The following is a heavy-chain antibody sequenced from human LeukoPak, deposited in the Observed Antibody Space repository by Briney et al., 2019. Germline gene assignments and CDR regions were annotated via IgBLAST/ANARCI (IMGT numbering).Heavy chain of an antibody. D-gene: IGHD2-8*01. Sequence: GGSLRLSCSASGFTFSSYAMHWVRQAPGKGLVWVSRINSDGSSTSYADSVKGRFTISRDNAKNTLYLQRNSLSAEDTAVYYCARWSSSPRQWDYWGQGTLVTVSS. V-gene: IGHV3-74*01. CDR2: INSDGSST. CDR3: ARWSSSPRQWDY. J-gene: IGHJ4*02. CDR1: GFTFSSYA.